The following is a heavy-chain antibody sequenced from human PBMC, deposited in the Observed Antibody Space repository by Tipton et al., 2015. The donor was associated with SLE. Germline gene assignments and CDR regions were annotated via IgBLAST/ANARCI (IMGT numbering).Heavy chain of an antibody. V-gene: IGHV4-34*01. CDR3: ARDRYPLLFDY. D-gene: IGHD2-2*01. CDR1: GGSFSGYY. Sequence: LRLSCAVYGGSFSGYYWSWIRQPPGKGLEWIGEINHSGSTNYNPSLKSRVTISVDTSKNQFSLKVSSVTAADTAVYYCARDRYPLLFDYWGQGTLVTVSS. J-gene: IGHJ4*02. CDR2: INHSGST.